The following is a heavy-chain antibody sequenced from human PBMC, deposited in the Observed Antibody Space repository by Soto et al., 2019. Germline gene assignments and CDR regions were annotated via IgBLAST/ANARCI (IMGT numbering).Heavy chain of an antibody. V-gene: IGHV4-59*04. CDR3: AGQTFTIAAASYGRSNWFDP. CDR2: IYFTGNT. D-gene: IGHD6-25*01. CDR1: GGSVTSHH. Sequence: PSETLSLTCFVSGGSVTSHHWSWIRQFPGQGLEWIGTIYFTGNTYYTPSLKSRLTMSIDTSKNEFSLRLNSVTAADTAVYYCAGQTFTIAAASYGRSNWFDPWGPGTLVTVSS. J-gene: IGHJ5*02.